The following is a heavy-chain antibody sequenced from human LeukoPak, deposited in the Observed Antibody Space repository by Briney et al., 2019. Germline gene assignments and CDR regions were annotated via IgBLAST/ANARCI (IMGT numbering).Heavy chain of an antibody. J-gene: IGHJ4*02. CDR1: GFTFSNYW. Sequence: GGSLRLSCAASGFTFSNYWMHWVRQAPGKGLVWVSRINSDESTTTYADSAKGRFTVSRDNAKNTLYLQMNSLRAEDTAVYYCARDPGTDMGRALDYWGQGTLVTVSS. D-gene: IGHD5-18*01. CDR3: ARDPGTDMGRALDY. CDR2: INSDESTT. V-gene: IGHV3-74*01.